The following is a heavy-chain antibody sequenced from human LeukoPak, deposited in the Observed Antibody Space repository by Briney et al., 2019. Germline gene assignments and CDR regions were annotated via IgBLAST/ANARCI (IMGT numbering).Heavy chain of an antibody. D-gene: IGHD2-2*01. Sequence: KASETLSLTCTVSGGSISTYYWSWIRQSPGRGLEWIGYIYYSGSTNYDPSLKSRVTISVDTSKNQFSLKLSSVTAADTAVYYCARGSEYQLPFYGMDAWGQGTTVTVSS. CDR2: IYYSGST. CDR1: GGSISTYY. J-gene: IGHJ6*02. V-gene: IGHV4-59*08. CDR3: ARGSEYQLPFYGMDA.